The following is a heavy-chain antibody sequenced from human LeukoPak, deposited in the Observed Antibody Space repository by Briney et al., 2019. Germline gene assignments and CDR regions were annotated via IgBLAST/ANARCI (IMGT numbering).Heavy chain of an antibody. J-gene: IGHJ4*02. Sequence: ASVKVSCKASGYIFTTYGVSWVQQAPGQGLEWMGWISAYNGDTNYAQKLQGRVTMTTDTSTSTAYMELRSLRSDDTAVYYCAVVLDYYDSSGYFDYWGQGTLVTVSS. CDR1: GYIFTTYG. CDR3: AVVLDYYDSSGYFDY. D-gene: IGHD3-22*01. CDR2: ISAYNGDT. V-gene: IGHV1-18*01.